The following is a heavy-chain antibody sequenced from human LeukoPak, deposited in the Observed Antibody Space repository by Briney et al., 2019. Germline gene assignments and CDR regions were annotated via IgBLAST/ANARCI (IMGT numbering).Heavy chain of an antibody. J-gene: IGHJ4*02. CDR2: IYSGGST. CDR3: ARAADSSGYYYSDY. CDR1: GFTVSSNH. Sequence: PGGSLRLSCAASGFTVSSNHMSWVRQAPGKGLEWVSVIYSGGSTYYADSVKGRFTISRDNSKNTLYLQMNSLRAEDTAVYYCARAADSSGYYYSDYWGQGTLVTVSS. V-gene: IGHV3-53*01. D-gene: IGHD3-22*01.